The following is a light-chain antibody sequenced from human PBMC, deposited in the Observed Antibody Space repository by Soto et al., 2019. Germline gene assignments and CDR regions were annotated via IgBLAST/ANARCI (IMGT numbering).Light chain of an antibody. CDR2: DVT. CDR1: SRDVGGYNY. CDR3: CSYAGSYTWV. Sequence: QSALTQPRSVSGSPGQSVTISCTGTSRDVGGYNYVSWYEQHPVKAPKLMIYDVTKRPSGVPDRFSGSKSGNTASLTISGLQAADEADYYCCSYAGSYTWVFGTGTKLTVL. V-gene: IGLV2-11*01. J-gene: IGLJ1*01.